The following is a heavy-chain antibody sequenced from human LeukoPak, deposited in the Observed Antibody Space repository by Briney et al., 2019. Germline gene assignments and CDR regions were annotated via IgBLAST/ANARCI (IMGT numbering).Heavy chain of an antibody. V-gene: IGHV4-31*03. CDR3: ASYGSGSYRFDP. J-gene: IGHJ5*02. Sequence: PSETLSLTCTVSGGSISSGGYYWSWIRQHPGKGLEWIGYIYYSGSTYYKPSLKSRVTISVDTSKNQFSLKLSSVTAADTAVYYCASYGSGSYRFDPWGQGTLVTVSS. CDR2: IYYSGST. CDR1: GGSISSGGYY. D-gene: IGHD3-10*01.